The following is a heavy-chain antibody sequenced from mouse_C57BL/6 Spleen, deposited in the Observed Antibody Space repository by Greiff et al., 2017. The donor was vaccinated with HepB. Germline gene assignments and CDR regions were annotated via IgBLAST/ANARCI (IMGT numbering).Heavy chain of an antibody. CDR3: AREASHGYYFDY. CDR1: GFTFSSYA. Sequence: EVQGVDSGGGLVKPGGSLKLSCAASGFTFSSYAMSWVRQTPEKRLEWVATISDGGSYTYYPDNVKGRFTISRDNAKNNLYLQMSHLKSEDTAMYYCAREASHGYYFDYWGQGTTLTVSS. CDR2: ISDGGSYT. V-gene: IGHV5-4*01. D-gene: IGHD2-2*01. J-gene: IGHJ2*01.